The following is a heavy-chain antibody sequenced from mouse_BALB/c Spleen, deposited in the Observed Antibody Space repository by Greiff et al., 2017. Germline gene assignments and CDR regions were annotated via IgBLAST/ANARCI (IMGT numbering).Heavy chain of an antibody. CDR3: ARGGGSLVDY. Sequence: EVKLMESGGGLVKPGGSLKLSCAASGFTFSSYAMSWVRQTPEKRLEWVASISSGGSTYYPDSVKGRFTISRDNARNILYLQMSSLRSEDTAMYYCARGGGSLVDYWGQGTSVTVSS. J-gene: IGHJ4*01. CDR2: ISSGGST. CDR1: GFTFSSYA. V-gene: IGHV5-6-5*01. D-gene: IGHD1-1*02.